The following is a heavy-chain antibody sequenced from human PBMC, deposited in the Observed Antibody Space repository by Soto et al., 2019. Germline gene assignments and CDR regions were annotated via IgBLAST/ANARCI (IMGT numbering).Heavy chain of an antibody. J-gene: IGHJ5*02. CDR2: INSDGSRS. V-gene: IGHV3-74*01. CDR1: GFTFSSYW. CDR3: ARVLTGSWNWFDP. Sequence: EVQLVESGGGLVQPGESLRLSCAASGFTFSSYWMHWVRQAPGKGLVWVSRINSDGSRSNYADSAKGRFTVSRDNAKNTQYLKMNRLRAEDTAVYYCARVLTGSWNWFDPWGQGTLVTVSS. D-gene: IGHD6-13*01.